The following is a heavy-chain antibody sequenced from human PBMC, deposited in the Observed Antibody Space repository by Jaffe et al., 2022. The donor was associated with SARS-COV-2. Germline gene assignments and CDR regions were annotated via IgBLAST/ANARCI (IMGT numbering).Heavy chain of an antibody. CDR2: ISGDGGST. Sequence: EVQLVESGGGVVQPGGSLRLSCAASGFTFDDYAMHWVRQAPGKGLEWVSLISGDGGSTYYADSVKGRFTISRDNSKNSLYLQMNSLRTEDTALYYCAKDNYWPNAPYGMDVWGQGTTVTVSS. V-gene: IGHV3-43*02. CDR1: GFTFDDYA. CDR3: AKDNYWPNAPYGMDV. D-gene: IGHD2-8*01. J-gene: IGHJ6*02.